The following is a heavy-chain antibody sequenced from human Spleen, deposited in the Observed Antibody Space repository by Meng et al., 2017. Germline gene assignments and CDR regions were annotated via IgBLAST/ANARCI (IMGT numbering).Heavy chain of an antibody. V-gene: IGHV3-48*04. CDR2: ITSGGSSI. D-gene: IGHD6-19*01. CDR3: ARARFSSGSGNDY. J-gene: IGHJ4*02. CDR1: GFTFSSYW. Sequence: GESLKISCAASGFTFSSYWMHWVRQAPGKGLEWISYITSGGSSIYYEDPVKGRFTISRDNARNSLYLQMNSLRAEDTAVYYCARARFSSGSGNDYWGQGTLVTVSS.